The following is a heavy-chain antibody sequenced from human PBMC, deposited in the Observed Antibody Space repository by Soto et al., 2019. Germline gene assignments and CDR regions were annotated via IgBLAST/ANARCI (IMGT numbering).Heavy chain of an antibody. V-gene: IGHV4-31*03. CDR3: ARDRMAFGGVTDY. Sequence: SETLSLTCTVSGGSISSGGYYWSWIRQHPGKGLEWIGYIYYSGSTYYNPSLKSRVTISVDTSKNQFSLKLSSVTAADTAVYYCARDRMAFGGVTDYWGQGTLVTVS. CDR2: IYYSGST. D-gene: IGHD3-16*01. CDR1: GGSISSGGYY. J-gene: IGHJ4*02.